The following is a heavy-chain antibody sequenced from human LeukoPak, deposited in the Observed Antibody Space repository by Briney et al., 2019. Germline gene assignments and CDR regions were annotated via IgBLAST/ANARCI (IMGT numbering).Heavy chain of an antibody. J-gene: IGHJ4*02. D-gene: IGHD6-13*01. Sequence: GGSLRLSCAASGFTFSNYAMNWVRQAPGKGLEWVSSITGSSNSIYYADSVTGRFTISRDNAKSSLSLQMNSLRAEDTALYYCARAFSTTWSFWGQGTLVTVSS. CDR3: ARAFSTTWSF. V-gene: IGHV3-21*01. CDR1: GFTFSNYA. CDR2: ITGSSNSI.